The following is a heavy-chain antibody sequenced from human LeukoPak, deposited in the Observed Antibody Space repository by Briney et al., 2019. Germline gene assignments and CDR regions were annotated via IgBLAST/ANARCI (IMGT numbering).Heavy chain of an antibody. J-gene: IGHJ3*02. CDR1: GGSFSGYY. CDR2: INHSGST. Sequence: SETLSLTCAVYGGSFSGYYWSWIRQPPGKGLEWIGEINHSGSTNYNPSLKSRVTISVDTSKNQFSLELSSVTAADTAVYYCARSPLTFTIFGVVIDAFDIWGQGTMVTVSS. D-gene: IGHD3-3*01. V-gene: IGHV4-34*01. CDR3: ARSPLTFTIFGVVIDAFDI.